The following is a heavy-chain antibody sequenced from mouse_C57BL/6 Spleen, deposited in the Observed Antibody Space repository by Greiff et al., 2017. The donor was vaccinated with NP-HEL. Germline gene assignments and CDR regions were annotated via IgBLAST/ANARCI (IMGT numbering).Heavy chain of an antibody. V-gene: IGHV2-2*01. CDR3: ARNPHYYGSTLGAMDY. Sequence: QVQLKESGPGLVQPSQSLSITCTVSGFSLTSYGVHWVRQSPGKGLEWLGVIWSGGSTDYNAAFISRLSISKDNSKSQVFFKMNSLQADDTAIYYCARNPHYYGSTLGAMDYWGQGTSVTVSS. CDR2: IWSGGST. J-gene: IGHJ4*01. CDR1: GFSLTSYG. D-gene: IGHD1-1*01.